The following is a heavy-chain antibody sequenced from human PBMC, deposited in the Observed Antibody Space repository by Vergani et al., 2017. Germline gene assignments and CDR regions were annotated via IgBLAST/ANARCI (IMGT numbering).Heavy chain of an antibody. CDR3: AKSKLTSWFAQSSNWDAFDI. V-gene: IGHV3-21*01. Sequence: EVQLVESGGGLVKPGGSLRLSCAASGFTFSSYSMNWVRQAPGKGLEWVSSISSSSSYIYYADSVKGRFTISRDNAKNSLYLQMNSLRAEDTAVYYCAKSKLTSWFAQSSNWDAFDIWGQGTMVTVSS. CDR1: GFTFSSYS. D-gene: IGHD3-10*01. CDR2: ISSSSSYI. J-gene: IGHJ3*02.